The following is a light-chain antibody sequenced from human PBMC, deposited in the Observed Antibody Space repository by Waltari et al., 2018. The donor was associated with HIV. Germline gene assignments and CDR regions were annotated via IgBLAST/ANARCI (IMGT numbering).Light chain of an antibody. CDR3: SSYAGRYTVI. CDR2: GVT. J-gene: IGLJ2*01. Sequence: QSALNQPRSVSGSPGQSVTISCTGSSSDVGAYDYVSWYQQYPGKAPKVILYGVTNRPPGIPDRFSGSKSGSTASLPRSGPQAEDEADYYCSSYAGRYTVIFGGGTKLTVL. CDR1: SSDVGAYDY. V-gene: IGLV2-11*01.